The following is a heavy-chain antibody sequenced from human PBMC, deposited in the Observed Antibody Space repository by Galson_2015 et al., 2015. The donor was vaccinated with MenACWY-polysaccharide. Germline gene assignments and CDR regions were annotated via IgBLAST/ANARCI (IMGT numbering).Heavy chain of an antibody. Sequence: SLRLSCAASGFTFSSYSMTWVRQAPGKGLEWVSSISGSSSYIDYADSLKGRFTISRGNAKNSLYLQMNTLRAEDTAVYFCARGAGLENHDAFDIWGLGTMVTVSS. V-gene: IGHV3-21*01. CDR2: ISGSSSYI. CDR3: ARGAGLENHDAFDI. CDR1: GFTFSSYS. D-gene: IGHD5-24*01. J-gene: IGHJ3*02.